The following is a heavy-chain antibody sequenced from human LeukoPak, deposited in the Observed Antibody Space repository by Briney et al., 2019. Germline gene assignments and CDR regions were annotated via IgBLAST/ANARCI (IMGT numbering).Heavy chain of an antibody. V-gene: IGHV4-59*08. CDR1: GGSISSYY. CDR3: ARGPVRAVAGT. Sequence: PSETLSLTCTVSGGSISSYYWSWIPKPPGKGLEGIGYIYYSGSTNYNPSLKSRVTISVDTSKNQFSLKLSSVTAADTAVYYCARGPVRAVAGTWGQGTLVTVSS. J-gene: IGHJ5*02. D-gene: IGHD6-19*01. CDR2: IYYSGST.